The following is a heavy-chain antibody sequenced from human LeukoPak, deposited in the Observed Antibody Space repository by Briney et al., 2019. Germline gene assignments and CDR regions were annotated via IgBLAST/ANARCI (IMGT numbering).Heavy chain of an antibody. J-gene: IGHJ5*02. CDR1: GGTFSSYA. Sequence: SVKVSCKASGGTFSSYAISWVRQAPGQGLEWMGGIIPIFGTANYAQKFQGRVTITADESTSTAYMELSSLRSEDTAVYYCARDGSSFSWFDPWGQGTLVTVSS. V-gene: IGHV1-69*01. CDR2: IIPIFGTA. D-gene: IGHD6-13*01. CDR3: ARDGSSFSWFDP.